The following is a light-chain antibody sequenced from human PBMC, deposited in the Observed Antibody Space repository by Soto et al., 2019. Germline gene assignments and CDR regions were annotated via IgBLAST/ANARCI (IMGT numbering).Light chain of an antibody. CDR2: SAS. CDR1: QSISSN. Sequence: EIAMTQSTATLSVSPGERATLSCRASQSISSNLAWYQQKPGQAPRLLIHSASTRAPGIPDRFSASGAGTDFTLTISRLEPEDSAVYYCQQYSASPRTFGPGTKVDIK. J-gene: IGKJ3*01. V-gene: IGKV3D-15*01. CDR3: QQYSASPRT.